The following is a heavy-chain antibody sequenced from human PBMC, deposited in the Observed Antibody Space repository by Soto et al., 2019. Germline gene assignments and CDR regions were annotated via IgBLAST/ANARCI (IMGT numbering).Heavy chain of an antibody. Sequence: EEHLGASGGGLVQPGGSLRLSCETSGFTFSHCWMSWVRQAPGKGLEWVANINQDGSEQYYVDSVKGRFTVSRDNAKNSLYLEMNNLRADDTAMYYCTQAETGRYSCSGNSYGRDYWGQGTLVTVSS. CDR1: GFTFSHCW. J-gene: IGHJ4*02. V-gene: IGHV3-7*01. CDR3: TQAETGRYSCSGNSYGRDY. D-gene: IGHD6-19*01. CDR2: INQDGSEQ.